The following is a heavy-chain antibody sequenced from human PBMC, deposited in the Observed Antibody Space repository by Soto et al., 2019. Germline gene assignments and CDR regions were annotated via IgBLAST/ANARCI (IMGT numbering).Heavy chain of an antibody. J-gene: IGHJ4*02. D-gene: IGHD1-7*01. Sequence: WGSLRLSCAASGFAFISYAMILVRQAPLKGLEWVSAISGSGGSTYYADSVKGRFTISRDNSKNTLYLQMNSLRAEDTAVYYCAKQNNWNYEDYWGQGTLVTVSS. CDR2: ISGSGGST. V-gene: IGHV3-23*01. CDR1: GFAFISYA. CDR3: AKQNNWNYEDY.